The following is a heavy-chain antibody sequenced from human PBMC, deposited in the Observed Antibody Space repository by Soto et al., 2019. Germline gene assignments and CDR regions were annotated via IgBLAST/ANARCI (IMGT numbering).Heavy chain of an antibody. V-gene: IGHV1-69*12. D-gene: IGHD3-9*01. CDR1: GGTFSSYA. J-gene: IGHJ5*02. CDR2: IIPIFGTA. CDR3: GQDGTAKVRYFDWSNWFDP. Sequence: QVQLVQSGAEVKKPGSSVKVSCKASGGTFSSYAISWVRQAPGQGLEWMGGIIPIFGTANYAQKFQGRVTNTAYDCTSTAFLELRSLRSVDTGAYCWGQDGTAKVRYFDWSNWFDPWGEGTLVTVSS.